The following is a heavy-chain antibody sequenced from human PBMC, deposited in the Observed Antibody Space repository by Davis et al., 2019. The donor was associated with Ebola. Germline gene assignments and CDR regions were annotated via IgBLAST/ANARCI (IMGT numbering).Heavy chain of an antibody. D-gene: IGHD2-2*01. CDR1: VITFSSYA. CDR2: ISGSGGTT. CDR3: ARPLHSCSTSSCNPEY. J-gene: IGHJ4*02. Sequence: GGSLRLSCTDSVITFSSYAMTWVRQAPGKGLEWVSAISGSGGTTYYAGSVKGRFTVSRDNSKKTMYLQMNSLRAEDTAVYYCARPLHSCSTSSCNPEYWGQGTLVTVSS. V-gene: IGHV3-23*01.